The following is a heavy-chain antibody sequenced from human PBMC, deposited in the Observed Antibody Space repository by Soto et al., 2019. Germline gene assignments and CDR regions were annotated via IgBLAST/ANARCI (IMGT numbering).Heavy chain of an antibody. CDR3: ARDLDGSGSYYTDY. CDR2: ISGFNGKT. Sequence: QVQLVQSGAEATKPGASVKVSCKASGYTFTSTGINWVRQAPGQGPEWMGWISGFNGKTNYAQKVQGRVTMTTDTSTTTAYLEVRSLTSDDTAVYYCARDLDGSGSYYTDYWGQGTLVTVSS. D-gene: IGHD3-10*01. CDR1: GYTFTSTG. J-gene: IGHJ4*02. V-gene: IGHV1-18*01.